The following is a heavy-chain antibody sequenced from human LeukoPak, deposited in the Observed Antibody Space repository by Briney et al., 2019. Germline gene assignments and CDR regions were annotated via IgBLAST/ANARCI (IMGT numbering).Heavy chain of an antibody. CDR1: GFTFSDYY. V-gene: IGHV3-66*02. CDR3: ARGYYYDSSGYYHSKYYFDY. D-gene: IGHD3-22*01. J-gene: IGHJ4*02. CDR2: IYSGGST. Sequence: PGGSLRLSCAASGFTFSDYYMSWIRQAPGKGLEWVSVIYSGGSTYYADSVKGRFTISRDNSKNTLYLQMNSLKPEDTAVYYCARGYYYDSSGYYHSKYYFDYWGQGTLVIVSS.